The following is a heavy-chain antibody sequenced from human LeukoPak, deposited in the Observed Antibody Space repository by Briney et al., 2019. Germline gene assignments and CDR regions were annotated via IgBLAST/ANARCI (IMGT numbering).Heavy chain of an antibody. CDR1: GFTFSSYA. D-gene: IGHD6-19*01. CDR2: ISGSGGRT. V-gene: IGHV3-23*01. J-gene: IGHJ4*02. Sequence: GGSLRLSCAASGFTFSSYAMSWVRQAPGKGLEWVSAISGSGGRTYHADSVKGRFTISRDNSKNSLYLQMNSLRADDTAVYYCARLDASGLDYWGQGTLVTVSS. CDR3: ARLDASGLDY.